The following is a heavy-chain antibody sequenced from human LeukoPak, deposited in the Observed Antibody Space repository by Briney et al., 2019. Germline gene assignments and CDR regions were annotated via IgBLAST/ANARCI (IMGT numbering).Heavy chain of an antibody. CDR3: ATQFTTVVTPPITLGY. V-gene: IGHV3-11*01. CDR1: GFTFSDYY. CDR2: ISSSGSTI. Sequence: GGSLRLSCAASGFTFSDYYMSWIRQAPGKGLEWVSYISSSGSTIYYADSVKGRFTISRDNAKNSLYLQMNSLRAEDTAVYYCATQFTTVVTPPITLGYWGQGTLVTVSS. D-gene: IGHD4-23*01. J-gene: IGHJ4*02.